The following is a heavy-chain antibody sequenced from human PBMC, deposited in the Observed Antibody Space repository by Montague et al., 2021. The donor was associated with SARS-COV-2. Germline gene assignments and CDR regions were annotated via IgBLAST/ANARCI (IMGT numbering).Heavy chain of an antibody. D-gene: IGHD2-21*01. V-gene: IGHV4-39*02. J-gene: IGHJ5*02. Sequence: SETLSLTCTVSGDSISNSSYYWGWIRQPPGKGLEWIGSMYYRGSTKYNPSLKSRVTITVDTSKNQFSLKLSSVTAADTAVYYCASEGTCGCRGNECYSKWVGLWGQGTLVTVSS. CDR2: MYYRGST. CDR1: GDSISNSSYY. CDR3: ASEGTCGCRGNECYSKWVGL.